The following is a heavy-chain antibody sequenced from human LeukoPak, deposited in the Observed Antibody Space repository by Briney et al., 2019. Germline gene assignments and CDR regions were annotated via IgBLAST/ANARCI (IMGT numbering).Heavy chain of an antibody. V-gene: IGHV3-30*02. D-gene: IGHD6-13*01. CDR1: GFTFSSYG. CDR3: AKDQTYSSSLVNYFDY. J-gene: IGHJ4*02. Sequence: PGGSLRLSCAASGFTFSSYGMHWVRQAPGKGLEWVAFIRYDGSNKYYADSVKGRFTISRDNSKNTLYLQMNSLRAEDTAVYYCAKDQTYSSSLVNYFDYWGQGTLVTVSS. CDR2: IRYDGSNK.